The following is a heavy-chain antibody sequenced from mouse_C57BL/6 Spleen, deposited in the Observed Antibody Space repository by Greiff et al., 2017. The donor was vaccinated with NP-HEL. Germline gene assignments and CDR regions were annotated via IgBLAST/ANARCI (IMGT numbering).Heavy chain of an antibody. CDR2: IDPETGGT. D-gene: IGHD2-1*01. V-gene: IGHV1-15*01. CDR1: GYTFTDYE. J-gene: IGHJ1*03. CDR3: TRSRIKYGNYHWYFDV. Sequence: QVQLQQSGAELVRPGASVTLSCKASGYTFTDYEMHWVKQTPVHGLEWIGAIDPETGGTAYNQKFKGKAILTADKSSSTAYMELRSLTSEDSAVYYWTRSRIKYGNYHWYFDVWGTGTTVTVSS.